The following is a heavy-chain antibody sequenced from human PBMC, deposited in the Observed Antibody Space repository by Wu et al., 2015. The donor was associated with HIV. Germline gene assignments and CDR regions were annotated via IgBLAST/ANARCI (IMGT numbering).Heavy chain of an antibody. J-gene: IGHJ4*02. CDR1: GYTFINNF. CDR2: INPRTDST. CDR3: ARDSGSYYFDY. Sequence: QVQLVQSRAEVKKPGASVRVSCTAFGYTFINNFLHWVRQVPGQGPEWMGVINPRTDSTTYAQAFEGRLTMTRDTSKNTMYMELSSLRSDDTAKYYCARDSGSYYFDYWGQGTLVTVSS. D-gene: IGHD1-26*01. V-gene: IGHV1-46*01.